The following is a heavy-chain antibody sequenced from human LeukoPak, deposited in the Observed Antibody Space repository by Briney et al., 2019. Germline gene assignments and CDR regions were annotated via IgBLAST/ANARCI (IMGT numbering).Heavy chain of an antibody. CDR3: ARDLEWELLGVVDY. J-gene: IGHJ4*02. CDR1: GFTFSDYY. CDR2: ISSSGSTI. V-gene: IGHV3-11*01. Sequence: GGSLRLSCAASGFTFSDYYMSWTRQAPGKGLEWVSYISSSGSTIYYADSVKGRFTISRDNAKNSLYLQMNSLRAEDTAVYYCARDLEWELLGVVDYWGQGTLVTVSS. D-gene: IGHD1-26*01.